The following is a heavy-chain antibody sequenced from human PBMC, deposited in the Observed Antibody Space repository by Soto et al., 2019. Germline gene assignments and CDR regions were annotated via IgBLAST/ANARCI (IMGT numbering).Heavy chain of an antibody. CDR1: GFTFSSYA. CDR3: ARPNRYYYDSSGPPQGMDV. D-gene: IGHD3-22*01. CDR2: ISYDGSNK. J-gene: IGHJ6*02. V-gene: IGHV3-30-3*01. Sequence: QVQLVESGGGVVQPGRSLRLSCAASGFTFSSYAMHWVRQAPGKGLEWVAVISYDGSNKYYADSVKGRFTISRDNSKNTLYLQMNSLRAEDTAVYYCARPNRYYYDSSGPPQGMDVWGQGTTVTVSS.